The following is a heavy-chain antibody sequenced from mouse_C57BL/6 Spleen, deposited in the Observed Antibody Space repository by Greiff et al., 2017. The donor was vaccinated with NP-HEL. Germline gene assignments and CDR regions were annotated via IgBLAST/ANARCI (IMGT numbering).Heavy chain of an antibody. CDR2: ISSGSSTI. V-gene: IGHV5-17*01. CDR1: GFTFSDYG. Sequence: EVKLVESGGGLVKPGGSLKLSCAASGFTFSDYGMHWVRQAPEKGLEWVAYISSGSSTIYYADTVKGRFTISRDNAKNTLFLQMTSLRSEDTAMYYCATVDGYYHDYWGQGTTLTVSS. CDR3: ATVDGYYHDY. D-gene: IGHD2-3*01. J-gene: IGHJ2*01.